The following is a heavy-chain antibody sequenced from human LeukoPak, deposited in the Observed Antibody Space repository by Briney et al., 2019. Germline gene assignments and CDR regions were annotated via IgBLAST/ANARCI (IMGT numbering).Heavy chain of an antibody. Sequence: ASVKVSCKASGYTFTGYYMHWVRQAPGQGLEWMGWIYPNTGGTSDAQKFRGRVTMTRDTSISTAYMELSRLGSDDTAVYYCARNGISVAGYDYWGQGTVVTVSS. J-gene: IGHJ4*02. D-gene: IGHD6-19*01. CDR1: GYTFTGYY. CDR2: IYPNTGGT. CDR3: ARNGISVAGYDY. V-gene: IGHV1-2*02.